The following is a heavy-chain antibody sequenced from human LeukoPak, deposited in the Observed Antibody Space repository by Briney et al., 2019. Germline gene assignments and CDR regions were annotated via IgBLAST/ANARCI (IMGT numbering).Heavy chain of an antibody. CDR1: GFTFSSYS. D-gene: IGHD2-2*01. J-gene: IGHJ3*02. V-gene: IGHV3-21*01. Sequence: GGSLRLSCAASGFTFSSYSMNWVRQAPGKGLEWVSSISSGSSYIYYADSVKGRFTISRDNAENSLYLQMNSLRAEDTAVYYCARRVPYGSSTSPIFDAFDIWGQGTMVTVSS. CDR2: ISSGSSYI. CDR3: ARRVPYGSSTSPIFDAFDI.